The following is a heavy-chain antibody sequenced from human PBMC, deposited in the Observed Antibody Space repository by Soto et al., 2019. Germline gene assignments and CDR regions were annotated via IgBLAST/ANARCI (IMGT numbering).Heavy chain of an antibody. CDR1: GGSFSGYY. Sequence: SETLSLTCAVYGGSFSGYYWSWIRQPPGKGLEWIGEINHSGSTNYNPSLKSRVTISVDTSKNQLSLKLSSVTAADTAVYYCARGRYSSSSDLYYYYGMDVWGQGTTVTVSS. CDR3: ARGRYSSSSDLYYYYGMDV. J-gene: IGHJ6*02. V-gene: IGHV4-34*01. CDR2: INHSGST. D-gene: IGHD6-6*01.